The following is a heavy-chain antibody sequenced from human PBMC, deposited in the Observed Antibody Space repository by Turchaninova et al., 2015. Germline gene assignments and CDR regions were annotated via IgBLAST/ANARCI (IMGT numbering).Heavy chain of an antibody. Sequence: QVPLKQWGAGLSKPSETLSLTCAVYGGSFSGHYWSWIRQSPGKGLEWSGKINHSGDTKYNPSLKRRVTGSVDTPKNQFSLKLDSVTAADTALYCGAGARVTLLAGDSPDAFDVWGQGTMVTVS. CDR2: INHSGDT. CDR3: AGARVTLLAGDSPDAFDV. CDR1: GGSFSGHY. V-gene: IGHV4-34*01. J-gene: IGHJ3*01. D-gene: IGHD3-16*01.